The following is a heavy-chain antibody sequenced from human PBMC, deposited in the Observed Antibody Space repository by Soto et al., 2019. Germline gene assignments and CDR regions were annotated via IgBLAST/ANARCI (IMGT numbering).Heavy chain of an antibody. J-gene: IGHJ4*02. V-gene: IGHV1-69*02. CDR3: ASLLIRGVINH. Sequence: SVKVSCKASGGTFSSYTISWVRQAPGQGLEWMGRIIPILGIANYAQKFQGRVTITADKSTSTAYMELSSLRSEDTAVYYCASLLIRGVINHWGQGTLVTVSS. D-gene: IGHD3-10*01. CDR1: GGTFSSYT. CDR2: IIPILGIA.